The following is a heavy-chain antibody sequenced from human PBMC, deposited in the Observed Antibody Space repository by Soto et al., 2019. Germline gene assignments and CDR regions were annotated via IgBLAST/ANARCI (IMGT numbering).Heavy chain of an antibody. CDR1: GDSVSSNSAA. Sequence: SQTLSLTCAISGDSVSSNSAAWNWIRQSPSRGLEWLGRTYYRSKWYNDYAVSVKSRITINPDTSKNQFSLQLNSVTPEDTAVYYCARSSMIVVVITGPFDYWGQGXLVTVSS. D-gene: IGHD3-22*01. J-gene: IGHJ4*02. CDR3: ARSSMIVVVITGPFDY. V-gene: IGHV6-1*01. CDR2: TYYRSKWYN.